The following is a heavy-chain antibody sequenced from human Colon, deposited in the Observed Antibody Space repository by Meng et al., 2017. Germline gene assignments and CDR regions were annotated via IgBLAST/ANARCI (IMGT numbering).Heavy chain of an antibody. D-gene: IGHD4-11*01. CDR3: AKDRLAGSKGTDY. V-gene: IGHV3-23*01. CDR2: ITGSGLST. CDR1: GFTLSNYA. J-gene: IGHJ4*02. Sequence: GESLKISCAASGFTLSNYAMNWVRQSPGKGLEWVSTITGSGLSTYYADSVKGRFTISKDNSKNTLYLQMNSLRAEDTAVYFCAKDRLAGSKGTDYWGQGTLVTVSS.